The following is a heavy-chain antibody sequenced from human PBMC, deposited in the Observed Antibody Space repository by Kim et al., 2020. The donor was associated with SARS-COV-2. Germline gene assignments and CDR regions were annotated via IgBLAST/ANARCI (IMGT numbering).Heavy chain of an antibody. CDR2: IYFGGDT. V-gene: IGHV4-39*01. Sequence: SETLSLTCTVSGASISSSSHYWGWIRQPPGKGLEWIGSIYFGGDTYYNPSLKSRVAISVDTSKNQFSLKLSSVTAADTAVYYCARRGVGVVNYWGQGTLVTVSS. J-gene: IGHJ4*02. D-gene: IGHD2-21*01. CDR1: GASISSSSHY. CDR3: ARRGVGVVNY.